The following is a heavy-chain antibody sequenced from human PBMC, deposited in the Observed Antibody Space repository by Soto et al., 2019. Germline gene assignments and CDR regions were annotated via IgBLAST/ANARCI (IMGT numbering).Heavy chain of an antibody. CDR2: IYYSGST. J-gene: IGHJ3*02. Sequence: QVQLQESGPGLVKPSQTLSLTCTVSGGSISSGGYYWSWIRQHPGKGLEWIGYIYYSGSTYYNPSPKSRVTISGDTSKHQCSLKLSSVTAADTAVYYCARTSTYYDILTANAFDIWGQGTMVTVSS. D-gene: IGHD3-9*01. CDR3: ARTSTYYDILTANAFDI. V-gene: IGHV4-31*03. CDR1: GGSISSGGYY.